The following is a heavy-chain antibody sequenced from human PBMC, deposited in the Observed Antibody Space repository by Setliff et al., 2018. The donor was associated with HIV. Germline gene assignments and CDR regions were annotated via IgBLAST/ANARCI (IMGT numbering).Heavy chain of an antibody. Sequence: ASVKVSCKASGYFFTAYYMHWVRQAPGQGLEWMAWINPNTGGTQYAQKFQGRVTVTRDTPISTAYMEIKKLTSEDTAVYYCARDDQYYDMGSIISDYYFDLWGQGTLVTVSS. D-gene: IGHD3-22*01. J-gene: IGHJ2*01. CDR2: INPNTGGT. CDR1: GYFFTAYY. V-gene: IGHV1-2*02. CDR3: ARDDQYYDMGSIISDYYFDL.